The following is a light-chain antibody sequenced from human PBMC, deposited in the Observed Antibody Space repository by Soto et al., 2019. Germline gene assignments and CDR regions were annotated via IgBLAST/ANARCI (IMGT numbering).Light chain of an antibody. Sequence: QSVLTQPPSASGTPGQRVTISCSGSSSNIGSNYVYWYQQLPGTAPKLLIYRNNQRRSGVPDRFSGSKSGTSASLAISGLRSEDEADYYCAACDDRLSGGVFGGGTQLPVL. V-gene: IGLV1-47*01. CDR1: SSNIGSNY. CDR3: AACDDRLSGGV. J-gene: IGLJ7*01. CDR2: RNN.